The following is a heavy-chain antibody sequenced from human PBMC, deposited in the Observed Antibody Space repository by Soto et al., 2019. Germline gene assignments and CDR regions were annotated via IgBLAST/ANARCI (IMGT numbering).Heavy chain of an antibody. CDR3: ARREFEGSYRLHAFDI. Sequence: SETLSLTCAVSGGSISSSNWWSWVRQPPGKGLEWIGEIYHSGSTNYNPSLKSRVTISVDKSKNQFSLKLSSVTAADTAVYYCARREFEGSYRLHAFDIWGQGTMVTVSS. V-gene: IGHV4-4*02. CDR2: IYHSGST. J-gene: IGHJ3*02. D-gene: IGHD3-16*02. CDR1: GGSISSSNW.